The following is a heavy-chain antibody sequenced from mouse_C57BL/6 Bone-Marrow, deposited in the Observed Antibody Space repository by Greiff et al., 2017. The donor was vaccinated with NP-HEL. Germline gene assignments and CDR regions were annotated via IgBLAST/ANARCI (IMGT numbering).Heavy chain of an antibody. V-gene: IGHV1-78*01. CDR1: GYTFTDHT. J-gene: IGHJ2*01. CDR3: ARSGYYGSSVYYIDY. CDR2: IYPRDGST. Sequence: VQLQQSDAELVKPGASVKISCKVSGYTFTDHTIHWMKQRPEQGLEWIGYIYPRDGSTKYNEKFKGKATLTADNSSSTAYMQLNSLTSEDSAVYFCARSGYYGSSVYYIDYWGQGTTLTVSS. D-gene: IGHD1-1*01.